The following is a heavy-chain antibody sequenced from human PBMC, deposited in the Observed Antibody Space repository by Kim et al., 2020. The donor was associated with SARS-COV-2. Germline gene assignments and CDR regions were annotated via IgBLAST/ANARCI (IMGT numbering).Heavy chain of an antibody. CDR3: ARGLGSF. Sequence: SETLSLTCAVYGGSFSGYYWSWIRQPPGKGLEWIGEINHSGSTNYNPSLKSRVTISVDTSKNQFSLKLSSVTAADTAVYYCARGLGSFWGQGTLVTVSS. D-gene: IGHD3-10*01. CDR1: GGSFSGYY. V-gene: IGHV4-34*01. CDR2: INHSGST. J-gene: IGHJ4*02.